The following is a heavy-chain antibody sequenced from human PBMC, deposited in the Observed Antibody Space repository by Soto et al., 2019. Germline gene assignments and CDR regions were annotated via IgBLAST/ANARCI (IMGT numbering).Heavy chain of an antibody. V-gene: IGHV1-69*13. CDR3: ATHVEMATITGAFDI. CDR1: GGTFSSYA. D-gene: IGHD5-12*01. J-gene: IGHJ3*02. CDR2: IIPIFGTA. Sequence: SVKVSCKASGGTFSSYAISWVRQAPGQGLEWMGGIIPIFGTANYAQKFQGRVTIAADESTSTAYMELSSLRSEDTAVYYCATHVEMATITGAFDIWAQGTMVTVSS.